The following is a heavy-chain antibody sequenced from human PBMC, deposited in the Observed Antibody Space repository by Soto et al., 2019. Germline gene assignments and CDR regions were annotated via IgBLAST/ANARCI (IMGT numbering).Heavy chain of an antibody. V-gene: IGHV3-30-3*01. CDR3: AREHAGLMHY. CDR2: ISYDGGDK. D-gene: IGHD2-8*01. Sequence: QVQLVESGGGVVQPGRSLRLSCAAPGFIFSTYAMHWVRQAPGKGLEWVAVISYDGGDKYYADSVTGRFTISRDNAKNTMYLQMTSLRAEDTALYYCAREHAGLMHYWGQGTLVIVSS. CDR1: GFIFSTYA. J-gene: IGHJ4*02.